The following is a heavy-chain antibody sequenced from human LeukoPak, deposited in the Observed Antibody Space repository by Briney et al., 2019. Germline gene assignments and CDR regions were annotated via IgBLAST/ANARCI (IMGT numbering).Heavy chain of an antibody. D-gene: IGHD2-15*01. Sequence: ASVKVSCKASGYTFTSLSFSWVRQSPGQGLEWMAWIRAFTGNTNYAQKFQDRVTMTTDTSTGTAYMELRSLRSDDTAVYYCAVGGVYCSGGACYSGSSAYMDVWGKGTTVTVSS. CDR1: GYTFTSLS. V-gene: IGHV1-18*01. CDR3: AVGGVYCSGGACYSGSSAYMDV. CDR2: IRAFTGNT. J-gene: IGHJ6*03.